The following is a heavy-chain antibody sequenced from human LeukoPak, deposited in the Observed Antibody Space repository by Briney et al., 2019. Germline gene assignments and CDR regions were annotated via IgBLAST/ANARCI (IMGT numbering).Heavy chain of an antibody. V-gene: IGHV1-46*01. CDR3: ARAEAVVVPAAMGYYYYYMDV. Sequence: GASVKVSCKASGYTFTSYYMHWVRQAPGQGLEWMRIINPSGGSTSYAQKFQGRVTMTRDMSTSTVYMELSSLRSEDTAVYYCARAEAVVVPAAMGYYYYYMDVWGKGTTVTVSS. CDR2: INPSGGST. CDR1: GYTFTSYY. J-gene: IGHJ6*03. D-gene: IGHD2-2*01.